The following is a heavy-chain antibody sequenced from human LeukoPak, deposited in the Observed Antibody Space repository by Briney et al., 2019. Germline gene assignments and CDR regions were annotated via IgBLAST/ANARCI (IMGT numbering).Heavy chain of an antibody. D-gene: IGHD4-23*01. CDR3: ASPGDYGGQINYFDY. CDR2: INHSGST. J-gene: IGHJ4*02. Sequence: PSETLSLTCAVYGGSFSGYYWSWIRQPPGKGLEWIGEINHSGSTNYNPSLKSRVTISVDTSKNQFSLKLSSVTAADTAVYYCASPGDYGGQINYFDYRGQGTLVTVSS. CDR1: GGSFSGYY. V-gene: IGHV4-34*01.